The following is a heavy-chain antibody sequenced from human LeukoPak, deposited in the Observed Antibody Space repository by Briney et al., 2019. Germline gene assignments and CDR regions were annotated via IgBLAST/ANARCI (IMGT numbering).Heavy chain of an antibody. CDR3: ARTAQLWEQSDY. CDR2: ISSNGGST. V-gene: IGHV3-64*01. D-gene: IGHD5-18*01. Sequence: PGGSLRLSCAASGFTFSSYAMHWVRQAPGKGLEYVSAISSNGGSTYYANSVKGRFTISRDNSKNTLYLQMGSLRAEDMAVYYCARTAQLWEQSDYWGQGTLVTVSS. J-gene: IGHJ4*02. CDR1: GFTFSSYA.